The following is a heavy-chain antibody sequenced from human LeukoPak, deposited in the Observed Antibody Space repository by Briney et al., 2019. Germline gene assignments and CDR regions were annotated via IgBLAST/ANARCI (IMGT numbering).Heavy chain of an antibody. CDR3: ARDLHGESCTTPNCS. J-gene: IGHJ4*02. V-gene: IGHV3-21*01. CDR1: GFTFSFYS. D-gene: IGHD3-10*01. Sequence: GGSLRLSCAASGFTFSFYSMNWVRQAPGKGLEWISSISSSSNYIYYADSEKGRFTISRDNAKNSLYLQMNSLRADDTAMYYCARDLHGESCTTPNCSWGQGTLVTVSS. CDR2: ISSSSNYI.